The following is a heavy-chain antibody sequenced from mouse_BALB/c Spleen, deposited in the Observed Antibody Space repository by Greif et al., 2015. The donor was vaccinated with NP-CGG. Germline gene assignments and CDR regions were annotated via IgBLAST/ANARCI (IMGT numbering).Heavy chain of an antibody. CDR3: ARHYGSRYYFDY. CDR1: GYAFTNYL. J-gene: IGHJ2*01. CDR2: INPGSGGT. V-gene: IGHV1-54*03. Sequence: VQLQQSGAELVRPGTSVKVSCKASGYAFTNYLIEWVKQRPGQGLEWIGVINPGSGGTNYNEKFKGKATLTADKSSSTAYMQLSSLTSDDSAVYFCARHYGSRYYFDYWGQGTTLTVSS. D-gene: IGHD1-1*01.